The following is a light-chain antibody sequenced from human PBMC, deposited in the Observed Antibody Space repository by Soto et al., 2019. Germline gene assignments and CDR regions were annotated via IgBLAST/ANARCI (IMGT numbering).Light chain of an antibody. CDR2: DAS. J-gene: IGKJ4*01. CDR3: QQRSNWPLT. V-gene: IGKV3-11*01. CDR1: QSVSSY. Sequence: EIVLTQSPATLSLSPGERATLSCRASQSVSSYLAWYQQKPGQAPRLLIYDASNSATGIPARFSGSGSATDVALTISSLEPEDFAVYYCQQRSNWPLTFGGGTKVEIK.